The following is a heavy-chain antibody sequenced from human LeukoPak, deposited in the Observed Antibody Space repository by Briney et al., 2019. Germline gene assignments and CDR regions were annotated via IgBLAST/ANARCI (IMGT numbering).Heavy chain of an antibody. D-gene: IGHD6-19*01. J-gene: IGHJ5*02. CDR3: ARDYSSGWYEVNWFDP. CDR1: GYTFTGYY. CDR2: INPNSGGT. V-gene: IGHV1-2*02. Sequence: ASVKVSCKASGYTFTGYYMHWVRQAPGQGLEWMGWINPNSGGTNYAQKFQGRVTMTRDTSISTAYMELSRLRSDDTAVYYCARDYSSGWYEVNWFDPWGQGTLVTVSS.